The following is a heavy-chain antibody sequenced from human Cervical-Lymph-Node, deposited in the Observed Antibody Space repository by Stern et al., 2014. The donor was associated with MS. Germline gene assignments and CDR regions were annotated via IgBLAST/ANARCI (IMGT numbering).Heavy chain of an antibody. CDR3: AHRTAGPFDY. J-gene: IGHJ4*02. Sequence: ESGPALVKPTQTLTLTCTFSGFSLSTSGLGVGWIRQPPGEALEWLAHIYWDDQKRFSPSLKSRLNHPKDPSKNQVVLTLTNVDPVDTATYYCAHRTAGPFDYWGQGTLVTVSS. V-gene: IGHV2-5*02. CDR2: IYWDDQK. CDR1: GFSLSTSGLG.